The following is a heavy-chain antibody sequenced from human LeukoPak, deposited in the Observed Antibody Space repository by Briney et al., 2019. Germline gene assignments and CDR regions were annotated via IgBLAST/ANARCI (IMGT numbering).Heavy chain of an antibody. J-gene: IGHJ3*02. Sequence: SETLSLTCTVSGGSISIYYWSWIRQPPGKGLEWIGYIYYSGSTNYNPSLKSRVTISVDTSKNQFSLKLSSVTAADTAVYYCARSAGGSSGWYGPNDAFDIWGQGTMVTVSS. CDR3: ARSAGGSSGWYGPNDAFDI. V-gene: IGHV4-59*01. CDR1: GGSISIYY. D-gene: IGHD6-19*01. CDR2: IYYSGST.